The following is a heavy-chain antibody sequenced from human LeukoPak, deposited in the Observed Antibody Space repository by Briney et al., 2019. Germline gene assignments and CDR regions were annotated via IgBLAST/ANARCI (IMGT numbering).Heavy chain of an antibody. Sequence: GASVTVSCKASGYTFTSYYMHWVRQAPGQGLEWMGIINPSGGSTSYAQKFQGRVTTTRDTSKSTVYMGLSSLRSEDTAVYYCASGGYYGSGSGKNWFDPWGQGTLVTVSS. D-gene: IGHD3-10*01. V-gene: IGHV1-46*01. CDR1: GYTFTSYY. CDR2: INPSGGST. CDR3: ASGGYYGSGSGKNWFDP. J-gene: IGHJ5*02.